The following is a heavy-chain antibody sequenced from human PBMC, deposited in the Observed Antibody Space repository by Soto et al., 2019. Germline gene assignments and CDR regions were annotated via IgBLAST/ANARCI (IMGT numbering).Heavy chain of an antibody. CDR3: ARQADIAAAGEDTDNWFDP. V-gene: IGHV4-39*01. D-gene: IGHD6-13*01. Sequence: SETLSLTCTFSCGSIISSSYYWGWIRQPPGKGLEWIGSIYYSGSTYYNPSLKSRVTISVDTSKNQFSLKLSSVTAADTAVYYCARQADIAAAGEDTDNWFDPWGQGTLVTVSS. J-gene: IGHJ5*02. CDR2: IYYSGST. CDR1: CGSIISSSYY.